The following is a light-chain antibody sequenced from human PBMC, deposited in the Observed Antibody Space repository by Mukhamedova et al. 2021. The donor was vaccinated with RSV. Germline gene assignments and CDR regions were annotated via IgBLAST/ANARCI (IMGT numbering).Light chain of an antibody. J-gene: IGKJ2*01. CDR3: QLAESFPYT. Sequence: WYQRRVHGKAPKLLIFVASNLESGVPSRFSGSGSGTEFTLTISSLQPEDFATYVCQLAESFPYTFGQGTKVEIK. V-gene: IGKV1-12*01. CDR2: VAS.